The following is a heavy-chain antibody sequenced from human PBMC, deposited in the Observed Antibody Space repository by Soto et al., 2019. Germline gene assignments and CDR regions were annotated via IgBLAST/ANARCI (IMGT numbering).Heavy chain of an antibody. CDR1: GFTLSGYA. V-gene: IGHV3-64*01. J-gene: IGHJ6*03. CDR3: ARRARPDFYYMDV. CDR2: ISSNGVGT. D-gene: IGHD6-6*01. Sequence: GGSLRLSCAPSGFTLSGYAMDWVRQTPGKRLEYVSGISSNGVGTYYANSVQGRFTISRDNSKNTVYLQMGSLRPEDMAVYYCARRARPDFYYMDVWGKGTTVTVSS.